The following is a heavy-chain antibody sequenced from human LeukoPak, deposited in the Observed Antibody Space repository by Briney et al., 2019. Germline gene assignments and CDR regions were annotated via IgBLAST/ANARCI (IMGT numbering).Heavy chain of an antibody. CDR3: ARVTYSSSWYYFDY. Sequence: SETLSLTCTVSGGSISSSSYYWGWIRQPPGKGLEWIGSIYYSGSTNYNPSLKSRVTISVDTSKNQFSLKLSSVTTADTAVYYCARVTYSSSWYYFDYWGQGTLVTVSS. CDR2: IYYSGST. CDR1: GGSISSSSYY. V-gene: IGHV4-39*07. J-gene: IGHJ4*02. D-gene: IGHD6-13*01.